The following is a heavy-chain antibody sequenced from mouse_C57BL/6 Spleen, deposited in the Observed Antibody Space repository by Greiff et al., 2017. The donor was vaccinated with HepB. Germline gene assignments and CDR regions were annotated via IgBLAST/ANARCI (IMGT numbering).Heavy chain of an antibody. D-gene: IGHD1-1*01. Sequence: VQLQQPGAELVRPGSSVKLSCKASGYTFTSYWMHWVKQRPIQGLEWIGNIDPSDSETHYNQKFKDKATLTVDKSSSTAYMQLSSLTSEDSAVYYCARWNYGSSYGWYFDVWGTGTTVTVSS. CDR2: IDPSDSET. J-gene: IGHJ1*03. CDR3: ARWNYGSSYGWYFDV. CDR1: GYTFTSYW. V-gene: IGHV1-52*01.